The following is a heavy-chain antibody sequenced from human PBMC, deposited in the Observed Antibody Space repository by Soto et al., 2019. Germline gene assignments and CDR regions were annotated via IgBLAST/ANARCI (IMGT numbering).Heavy chain of an antibody. V-gene: IGHV2-5*02. Sequence: QITLRESGPALVKPTQTLTLTCSFSGFSLTTSGVGVSWIRQPPGKALEWLALVYWDDDEHYSPSLRSRLTITKDTSKNQVVLSMTNMGPVDTATYYCAHMGVAGTLYYFDYWGQGTLVTVSS. CDR3: AHMGVAGTLYYFDY. J-gene: IGHJ4*02. D-gene: IGHD6-19*01. CDR1: GFSLTTSGVG. CDR2: VYWDDDE.